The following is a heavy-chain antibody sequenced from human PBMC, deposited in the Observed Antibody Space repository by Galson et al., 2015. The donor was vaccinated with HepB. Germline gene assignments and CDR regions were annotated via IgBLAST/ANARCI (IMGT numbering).Heavy chain of an antibody. V-gene: IGHV3-66*01. D-gene: IGHD1-26*01. CDR2: IYSGGST. Sequence: SLRLSCAASGFTVSRSYMSWVRQAPGMGLEWVSVIYSGGSTYYADSAKGRFTISRDNSKNTLFLQMNSLRAEDTAVYYCARARSWELTFDYWGQGTLVTVSS. CDR3: ARARSWELTFDY. J-gene: IGHJ4*02. CDR1: GFTVSRSY.